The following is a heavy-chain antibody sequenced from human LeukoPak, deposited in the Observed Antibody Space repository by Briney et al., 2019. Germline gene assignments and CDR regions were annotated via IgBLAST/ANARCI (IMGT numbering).Heavy chain of an antibody. J-gene: IGHJ4*02. CDR3: GTGGMGYGPTRDY. D-gene: IGHD4/OR15-4a*01. V-gene: IGHV3-43*01. CDR2: ISWDGGST. Sequence: GGSLRLSCAASGFTFDDYTMHWVRQAPGKGLEWVSLISWDGGSTYYADSVKGRFTISRDNSKNSLYLQMNSLRTEDTALYYCGTGGMGYGPTRDYWGQGTLVTVSS. CDR1: GFTFDDYT.